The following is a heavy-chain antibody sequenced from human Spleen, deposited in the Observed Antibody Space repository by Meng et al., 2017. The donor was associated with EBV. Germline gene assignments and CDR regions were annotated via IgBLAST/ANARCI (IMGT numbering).Heavy chain of an antibody. CDR2: VNQSGST. D-gene: IGHD3-16*01. Sequence: QVQVPEWGARLLKPSETLSLICDVYGESFSGYDWRWIRQPPGKGLEWIGEVNQSGSTNYSPSLKSRVTISVDTSKNQFSLKLTSVTAADTAVYYCATGWGKACYWGQGTLVTVSS. CDR1: GESFSGYD. V-gene: IGHV4-34*01. J-gene: IGHJ4*02. CDR3: ATGWGKACY.